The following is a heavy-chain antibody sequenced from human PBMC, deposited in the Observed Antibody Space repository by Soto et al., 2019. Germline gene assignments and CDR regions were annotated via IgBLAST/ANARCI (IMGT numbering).Heavy chain of an antibody. V-gene: IGHV3-33*01. J-gene: IGHJ6*03. CDR3: ARSYCSGGSCYFGYYYYYMDV. D-gene: IGHD2-15*01. CDR1: GFTFSSYG. CDR2: IWYDGSNK. Sequence: PGGSLRLSCAAPGFTFSSYGMHWVRQAPGKGLEWVAVIWYDGSNKYYADSVKGRFTISRDNSKNTLYLQMNSLRAEDTAVYYCARSYCSGGSCYFGYYYYYMDVWGKGTTVTVSS.